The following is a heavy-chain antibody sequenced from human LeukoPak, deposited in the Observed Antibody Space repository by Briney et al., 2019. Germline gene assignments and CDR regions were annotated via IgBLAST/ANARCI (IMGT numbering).Heavy chain of an antibody. D-gene: IGHD1-14*01. CDR1: GFTFSSYS. Sequence: GGSLRLSCAASGFTFSSYSMNWVRQAPGKGLEWVSSISSSSSYIYYADSVKGRFTISRDNAKNSLYLQMNSLRAEDTAVYYCARGNRPSEVYYYMDVWGKGTTVTVSS. CDR3: ARGNRPSEVYYYMDV. CDR2: ISSSSSYI. V-gene: IGHV3-21*01. J-gene: IGHJ6*03.